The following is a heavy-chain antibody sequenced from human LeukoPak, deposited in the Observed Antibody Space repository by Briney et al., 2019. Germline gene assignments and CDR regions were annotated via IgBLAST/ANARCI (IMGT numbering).Heavy chain of an antibody. Sequence: PSETLSLTCTVSGGSISSYYWSWIRQPPGKGLEWIGYIYYSGSINYNPSLKSRVTIPVDTSKNQFSLKLSSVTAADTAVYYCAREQWLTNYYYYGMDVWGQGTTVTVSS. J-gene: IGHJ6*02. CDR2: IYYSGSI. D-gene: IGHD6-19*01. V-gene: IGHV4-59*01. CDR3: AREQWLTNYYYYGMDV. CDR1: GGSISSYY.